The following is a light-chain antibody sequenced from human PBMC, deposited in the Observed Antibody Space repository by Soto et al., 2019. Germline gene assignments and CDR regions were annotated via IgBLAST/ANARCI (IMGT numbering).Light chain of an antibody. Sequence: LVMTQSPATLSVSPGERATLSCRASRSVNGNLAWYQQRPGQAPKLLIYAASTRATGIPDRFSGSGYGTEFTLTISSLQADDLAVYYCQQYNDWPPYTFGQGTKLEIK. V-gene: IGKV3-15*01. CDR3: QQYNDWPPYT. CDR1: RSVNGN. CDR2: AAS. J-gene: IGKJ2*01.